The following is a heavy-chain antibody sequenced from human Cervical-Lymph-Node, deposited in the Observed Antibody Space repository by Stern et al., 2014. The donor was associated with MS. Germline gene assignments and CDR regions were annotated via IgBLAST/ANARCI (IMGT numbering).Heavy chain of an antibody. Sequence: EMQLVESGGGLVKPGGSLRLSCAASGFTFRSYSMNWVRQAPGKGLEWVSSISSSSSYIYYADSVKGRFTISRDNAKNSLFLQMNSLRAEDTAVYYCARYQYYYDSSGFDYWGQGTLVTVSS. J-gene: IGHJ4*02. CDR1: GFTFRSYS. D-gene: IGHD3-22*01. V-gene: IGHV3-21*01. CDR3: ARYQYYYDSSGFDY. CDR2: ISSSSSYI.